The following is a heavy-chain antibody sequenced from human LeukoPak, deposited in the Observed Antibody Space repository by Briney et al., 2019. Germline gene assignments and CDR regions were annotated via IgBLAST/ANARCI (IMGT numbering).Heavy chain of an antibody. CDR2: INPNSGGT. D-gene: IGHD2-2*02. CDR1: GYTFTSYD. CDR3: ARGCSSTSCYTRGAFDI. V-gene: IGHV1-2*02. J-gene: IGHJ3*02. Sequence: ASVKVSCKASGYTFTSYDINWVRQATGQGLEWMGWINPNSGGTNYAQKFQGRVTMTRDTSISTAYMELSRLRSDDTAVYYCARGCSSTSCYTRGAFDIWGQGTMVTVSS.